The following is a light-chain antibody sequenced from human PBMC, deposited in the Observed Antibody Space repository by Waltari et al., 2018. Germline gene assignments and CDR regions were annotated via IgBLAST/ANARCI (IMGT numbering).Light chain of an antibody. J-gene: IGKJ1*01. CDR1: QSISSW. Sequence: DIQMTQSPSTLSASVGDRVTITCRASQSISSWLAWYQQKPGKAPKLLIYKASSLESRVPXXXSGXXSGTEFTXTIXXLQPDDFATYYCQQYNSYSGTFGQGTKVEIK. CDR3: QQYNSYSGT. CDR2: KAS. V-gene: IGKV1-5*03.